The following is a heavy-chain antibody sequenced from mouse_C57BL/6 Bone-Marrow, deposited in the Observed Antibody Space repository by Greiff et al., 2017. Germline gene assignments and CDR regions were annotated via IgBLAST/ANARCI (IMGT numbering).Heavy chain of an antibody. CDR1: GYTFTSYW. CDR2: IDPSDSYT. CDR3: AAWYFDV. V-gene: IGHV1-59*01. Sequence: QVQLQQPGAELVRPGTSVKLSCKASGYTFTSYWMHWVKQRPGQGLEWIGVIDPSDSYTNYNQKFKGKATLTVDTSSSTAYMQLSSLTSEDSAVYYCAAWYFDVWGRGTTVTVSS. J-gene: IGHJ1*03.